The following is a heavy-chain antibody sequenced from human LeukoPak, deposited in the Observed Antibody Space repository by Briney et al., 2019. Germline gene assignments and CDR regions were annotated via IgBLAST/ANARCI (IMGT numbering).Heavy chain of an antibody. CDR3: ARFVDTAMVAFDI. CDR1: GYTFTGYY. Sequence: GASVKVSRKASGYTFTGYYMHGVRQAPGQGLEWMGRINPNSGGTNYAQKVQGRVTMTRDTSISIAYMELSRLRSDDTAVYYCARFVDTAMVAFDIWGQGTMVTVSS. D-gene: IGHD5-18*01. CDR2: INPNSGGT. J-gene: IGHJ3*02. V-gene: IGHV1-2*06.